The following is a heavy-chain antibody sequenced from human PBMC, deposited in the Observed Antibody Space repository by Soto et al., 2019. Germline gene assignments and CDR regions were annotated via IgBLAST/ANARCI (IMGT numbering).Heavy chain of an antibody. Sequence: ASVKVSCKASGYTFTGYYMHWVRQAPGQGLEWMGWINPNSGGTNYAQKFQGRVTMTRDTSISTAYMELSRLRSDDTAVYYCARGFEPPPREEGCDKPYCSSTSWTGPSTDWGQGTLVTVS. V-gene: IGHV1-2*02. CDR1: GYTFTGYY. D-gene: IGHD2-2*01. J-gene: IGHJ4*02. CDR3: ARGFEPPPREEGCDKPYCSSTSWTGPSTD. CDR2: INPNSGGT.